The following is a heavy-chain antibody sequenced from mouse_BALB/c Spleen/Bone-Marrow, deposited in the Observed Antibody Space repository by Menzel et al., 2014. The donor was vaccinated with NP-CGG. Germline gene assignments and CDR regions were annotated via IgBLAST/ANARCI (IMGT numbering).Heavy chain of an antibody. CDR3: ANLGRYAMDY. CDR2: IYPGSGNT. D-gene: IGHD3-1*01. CDR1: GYTFTDYY. Sequence: VHLVESGPELVKPGASVKISCKASGYTFTDYYINWVKRKPGQGLERIGWIYPGSGNTKYNEKFKGKATLTVDTSSSTAYMQLSSLTSEDTAVYFCANLGRYAMDYWGQGTSVTVSS. V-gene: IGHV1-84*02. J-gene: IGHJ4*01.